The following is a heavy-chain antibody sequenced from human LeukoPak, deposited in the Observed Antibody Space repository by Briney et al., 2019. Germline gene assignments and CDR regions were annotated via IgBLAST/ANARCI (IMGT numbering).Heavy chain of an antibody. CDR1: GGTFSSYA. J-gene: IGHJ5*02. D-gene: IGHD6-13*01. CDR3: ARRGSIAAAGMDWFDP. CDR2: IIPIFGTA. V-gene: IGHV1-69*01. Sequence: SVKVSCKASGGTFSSYAISWVRQAPGQGLEWMGGIIPIFGTANYAQKFRGRVTITADESTSTACMELSSLRSEDTAVYYCARRGSIAAAGMDWFDPWGQGTLVTVSS.